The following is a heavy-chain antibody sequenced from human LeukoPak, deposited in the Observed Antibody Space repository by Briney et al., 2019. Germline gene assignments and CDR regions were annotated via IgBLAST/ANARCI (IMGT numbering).Heavy chain of an antibody. CDR1: GFTFSIDG. V-gene: IGHV3-21*01. D-gene: IGHD4-23*01. CDR2: ISPDSNFI. CDR3: ARDPKNTVVNFDS. J-gene: IGHJ4*02. Sequence: GGSLRLSCAGSGFTFSIDGMNWVRQAPGKGLEWVSSISPDSNFIPQADSVKGRFTISRDNSKNTLYLQMNNLRAEDTAVYYCARDPKNTVVNFDSWGQGTQVTVSS.